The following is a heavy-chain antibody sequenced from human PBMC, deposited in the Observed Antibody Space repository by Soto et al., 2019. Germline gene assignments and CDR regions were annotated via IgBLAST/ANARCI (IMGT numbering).Heavy chain of an antibody. V-gene: IGHV4-30-4*01. CDR1: GGSISSGDYY. J-gene: IGHJ3*02. CDR2: IYYSGST. D-gene: IGHD2-2*01. Sequence: QVQLQESGPGLVKPSQTLSLTCTVSGGSISSGDYYWSWIRQPPGKGLEWIGYIYYSGSTYYTPYLKNRVTISVDTSKNQFSLNRSSVTAADRAVYYCARECPWYYQNNDAFDIWGQGTMVTVSS. CDR3: ARECPWYYQNNDAFDI.